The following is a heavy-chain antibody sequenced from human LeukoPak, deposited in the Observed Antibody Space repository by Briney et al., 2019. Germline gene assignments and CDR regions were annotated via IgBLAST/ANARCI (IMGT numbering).Heavy chain of an antibody. CDR3: ARVLTYSSGWYYFDY. V-gene: IGHV1-18*01. CDR1: GYTFTSYG. Sequence: ASVKVSCKASGYTFTSYGISWVRQAPGQGLEWMGWISAYNGNTNYAQKLQGRVTMTTDTSTSTAYMELRSLRSEDTAVYYCARVLTYSSGWYYFDYWGQGTLVTVSS. J-gene: IGHJ4*02. CDR2: ISAYNGNT. D-gene: IGHD6-19*01.